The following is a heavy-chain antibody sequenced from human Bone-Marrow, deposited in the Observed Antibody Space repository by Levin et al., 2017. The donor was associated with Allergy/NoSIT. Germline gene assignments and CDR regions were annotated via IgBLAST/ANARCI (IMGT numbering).Heavy chain of an antibody. J-gene: IGHJ6*02. CDR3: ARDRPDDFWSGYSYYYYYGMDV. D-gene: IGHD3-3*01. CDR1: GFTFSSYS. CDR2: ISSSSSTI. V-gene: IGHV3-48*01. Sequence: PGGSLRLSCAASGFTFSSYSMNWVRQAPGKGLEWVSYISSSSSTIYYADSVKGRFTISRDNAKNSLYLQMNSLRAEDTAVYYCARDRPDDFWSGYSYYYYYGMDVWGQGTTVTVSS.